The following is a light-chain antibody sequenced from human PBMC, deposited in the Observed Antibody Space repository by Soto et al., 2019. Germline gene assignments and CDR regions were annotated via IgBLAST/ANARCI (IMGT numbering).Light chain of an antibody. J-gene: IGKJ2*01. CDR1: QGISSY. V-gene: IGKV1-8*01. Sequence: AIRMTQSPSSLSASTGDRVTITCRASQGISSYLAWYQQKPGKAPKLLIYAASTLQSGVPSRFSGSRSGTDFTLTISCLQSEDFATYYCQQYYSYLPYTFGQGTKLEIK. CDR3: QQYYSYLPYT. CDR2: AAS.